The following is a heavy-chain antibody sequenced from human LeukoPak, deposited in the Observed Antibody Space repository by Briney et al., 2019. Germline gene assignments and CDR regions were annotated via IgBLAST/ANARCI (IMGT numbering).Heavy chain of an antibody. CDR3: ARGPELERFDY. Sequence: ASVKVSCKASGGTFSSYAISWVRQAPGQGLEWMGGIIPIFGTANYAQKFQGRVTITTDESTSTAYMELSSVRSEDTAVYYCARGPELERFDYWGQGTLVTVSS. V-gene: IGHV1-69*05. D-gene: IGHD1-1*01. CDR1: GGTFSSYA. CDR2: IIPIFGTA. J-gene: IGHJ4*02.